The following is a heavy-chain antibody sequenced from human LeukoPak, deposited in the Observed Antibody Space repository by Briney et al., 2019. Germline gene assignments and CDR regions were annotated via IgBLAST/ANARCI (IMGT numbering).Heavy chain of an antibody. J-gene: IGHJ4*02. CDR1: GGSISSYY. CDR2: IYYSGST. CDR3: ARAGTTGVDFDY. Sequence: SETLSLTCTVSGGSISSYYWSWIRQPPGKGLEWIGYIYYSGSTNYDPSLKSRVTISVDTSKNQFSLKLSSVTAADTAVYYCARAGTTGVDFDYWGQGTLVTVSS. D-gene: IGHD6-13*01. V-gene: IGHV4-59*01.